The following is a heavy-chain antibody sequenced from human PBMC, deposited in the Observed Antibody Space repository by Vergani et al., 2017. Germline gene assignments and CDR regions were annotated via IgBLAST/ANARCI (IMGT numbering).Heavy chain of an antibody. Sequence: QVQLVQSGSELKKPGASVKISCKASNYNFTYHAIHWVRQAPGQGLEWMGLTNTRTGDPKFAQGFSGRFVFSLNTPVTTAHLQISSLKAEDTAIYYCARMRRSGLDFWGQGTLVTVSS. CDR3: ARMRRSGLDF. CDR2: TNTRTGDP. J-gene: IGHJ4*02. D-gene: IGHD1-14*01. CDR1: NYNFTYHA. V-gene: IGHV7-4-1*02.